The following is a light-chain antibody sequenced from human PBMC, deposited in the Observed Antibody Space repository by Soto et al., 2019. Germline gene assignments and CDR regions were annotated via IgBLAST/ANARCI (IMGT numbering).Light chain of an antibody. J-gene: IGKJ1*01. V-gene: IGKV3-15*01. Sequence: EVVLTQSPGTLSVSAGARATLSFRASHSVIYNLAWYQQKPGQAPRLLIYAASARATGIPTRFSGSGSGTEFTLTISSLQSEDFAVYYCQQYNKWPRTFGQGTKVDIK. CDR2: AAS. CDR3: QQYNKWPRT. CDR1: HSVIYN.